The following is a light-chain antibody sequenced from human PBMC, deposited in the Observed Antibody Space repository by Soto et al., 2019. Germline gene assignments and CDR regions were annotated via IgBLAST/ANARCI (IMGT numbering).Light chain of an antibody. CDR3: QQYNNWPPVT. CDR1: QSVSSN. Sequence: EIVMTQSPATLSVSPGERATLSCRASQSVSSNLAWYQQKPGQAPRLLIYGASTRATGIPARFSGSGPGTEFTLTISSLQSEDFAVYYCQQYNNWPPVTFGQGTKVDIK. V-gene: IGKV3-15*01. CDR2: GAS. J-gene: IGKJ1*01.